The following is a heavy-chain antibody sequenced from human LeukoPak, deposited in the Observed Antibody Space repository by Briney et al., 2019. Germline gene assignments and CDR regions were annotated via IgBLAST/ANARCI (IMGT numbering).Heavy chain of an antibody. Sequence: ASVKVSCKASGYTFTSYGISWVRQAPGQGLEWMGWISAYNGNTNYAQKLQGRVTMTTDTSTSTAYMELRSLRSDDTAVYYCARPAIKKAVAAPLDYWGQGTLVTVSS. J-gene: IGHJ4*02. D-gene: IGHD6-19*01. CDR3: ARPAIKKAVAAPLDY. CDR2: ISAYNGNT. CDR1: GYTFTSYG. V-gene: IGHV1-18*01.